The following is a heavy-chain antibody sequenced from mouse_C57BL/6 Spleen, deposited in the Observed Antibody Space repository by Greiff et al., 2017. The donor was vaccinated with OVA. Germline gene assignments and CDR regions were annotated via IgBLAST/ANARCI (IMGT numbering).Heavy chain of an antibody. CDR2: ISSGGDYI. CDR1: GFTFSSYA. J-gene: IGHJ4*01. CDR3: TREGDPAAMDY. V-gene: IGHV5-9-1*02. Sequence: EVMLVESGEGLVKPGGSLKLSCAASGFTFSSYAMSWVRQTPEKRLEWVAYISSGGDYIYYADTVKGRFTISRDNARNTLYLQMSSLKSEDTAMYYCTREGDPAAMDYWGQGTSVTVSS.